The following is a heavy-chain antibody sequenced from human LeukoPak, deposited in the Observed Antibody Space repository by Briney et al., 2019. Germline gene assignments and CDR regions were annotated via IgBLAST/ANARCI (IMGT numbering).Heavy chain of an antibody. V-gene: IGHV5-51*01. CDR2: IYPGDSDT. J-gene: IGHJ5*02. D-gene: IGHD3-16*02. Sequence: XMGIIYPGDSDTRYSPSFQGQVTISADKSISTAYLQWSSLKASDTAMYYCARTLTIVHGWFDPWGQGTLVTVSS. CDR3: ARTLTIVHGWFDP.